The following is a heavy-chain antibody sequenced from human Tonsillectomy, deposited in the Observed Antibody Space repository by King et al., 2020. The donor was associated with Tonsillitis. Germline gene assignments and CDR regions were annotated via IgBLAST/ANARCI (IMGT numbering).Heavy chain of an antibody. D-gene: IGHD2-2*01. CDR2: ISSSASVT. CDR3: ARDVVVVPAAPFFGMDV. V-gene: IGHV3-11*01. Sequence: VQLVESGGGLVKPGGSLRLSCAASGFTFSDFFLSWIRQAPGKGLEWIAYISSSASVTFYADAMKGRFTISRDNAKNSLYLQINSLRGDDTAVYYCARDVVVVPAAPFFGMDVWGRGTTVTVSS. CDR1: GFTFSDFF. J-gene: IGHJ6*02.